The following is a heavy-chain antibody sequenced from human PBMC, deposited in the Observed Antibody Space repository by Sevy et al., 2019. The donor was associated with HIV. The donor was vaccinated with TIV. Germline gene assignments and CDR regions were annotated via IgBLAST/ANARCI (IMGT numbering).Heavy chain of an antibody. J-gene: IGHJ4*02. D-gene: IGHD6-13*01. Sequence: SETLSLTCTVSGDSLSSNDYYWAWIRQPPGKGLDWIGSIYYSGRTYYNPSLKSRVTISVDTSKNQFSLKLRSVTAADTAVYYCAREGPRIAQFDYWRQGTLVTVSS. CDR1: GDSLSSNDYY. CDR3: AREGPRIAQFDY. V-gene: IGHV4-39*02. CDR2: IYYSGRT.